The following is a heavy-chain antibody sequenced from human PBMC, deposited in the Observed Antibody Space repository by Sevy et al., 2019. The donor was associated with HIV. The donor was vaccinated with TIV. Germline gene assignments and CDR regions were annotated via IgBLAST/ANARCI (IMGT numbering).Heavy chain of an antibody. D-gene: IGHD1-26*01. CDR2: IYHSGST. CDR1: GYSISSGYY. CDR3: ARDRWELLPYYYYGMDV. V-gene: IGHV4-38-2*02. Sequence: SETLSLTCAVSGYSISSGYYWGWIRQPPGKGLEWIGSIYHSGSTYYNPSLKSRVTISVDTSKNQFSLKLSSVTAADTAVYYCARDRWELLPYYYYGMDVWGQGTTVTVSS. J-gene: IGHJ6*02.